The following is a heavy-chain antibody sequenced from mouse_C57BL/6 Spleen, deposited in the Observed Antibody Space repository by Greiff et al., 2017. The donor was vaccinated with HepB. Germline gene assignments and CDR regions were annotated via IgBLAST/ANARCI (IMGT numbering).Heavy chain of an antibody. Sequence: EVQLQQSGTVLARPGASVKMSCKTSGYTFTSYWMHWVKQRPGQGLEWIGAIYPGNSDTSYNQKFKGKAKLTAVTSASTAYMELSSLTNEDSAVYYCTRGDYGLVLYAMDYWGQGTSVTVSS. CDR1: GYTFTSYW. CDR2: IYPGNSDT. V-gene: IGHV1-5*01. J-gene: IGHJ4*01. D-gene: IGHD1-1*01. CDR3: TRGDYGLVLYAMDY.